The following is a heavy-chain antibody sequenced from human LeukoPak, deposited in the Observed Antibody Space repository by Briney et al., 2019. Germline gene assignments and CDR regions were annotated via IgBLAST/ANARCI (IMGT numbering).Heavy chain of an antibody. Sequence: PGGSLRLSCAASGFTFSDYAMNWVRQAPGKGLEWVAVISYDGSNKYYADSVKGRFTISRDNSKNTLYLQMNSLRAEDTAVYYCAREEGMGYSGSYYAFDIWGQGTMVTVSS. V-gene: IGHV3-30*04. CDR1: GFTFSDYA. CDR3: AREEGMGYSGSYYAFDI. CDR2: ISYDGSNK. J-gene: IGHJ3*02. D-gene: IGHD1-26*01.